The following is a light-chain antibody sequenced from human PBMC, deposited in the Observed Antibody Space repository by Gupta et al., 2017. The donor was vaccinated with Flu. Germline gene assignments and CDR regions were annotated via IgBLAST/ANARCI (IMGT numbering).Light chain of an antibody. J-gene: IGLJ2*01. CDR3: CSYAGSSTSVV. CDR2: EGS. CDR1: SSDVGSYNL. Sequence: TISCTGTSSDVGSYNLVSWYQQHPGKAPNLMIYEGSKRPSGVSNRFSGSKSGNTASLTISGLQAEDEADYYCCSYAGSSTSVVFGGGTKLTVL. V-gene: IGLV2-23*01.